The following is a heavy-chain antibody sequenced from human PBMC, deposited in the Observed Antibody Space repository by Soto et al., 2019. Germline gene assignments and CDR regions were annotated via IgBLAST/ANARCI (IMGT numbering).Heavy chain of an antibody. CDR1: GFTFDDYA. D-gene: IGHD6-13*01. CDR2: ISWNSGNL. J-gene: IGHJ5*02. Sequence: EVQLVESGGGLVQPGRSLRLSCAASGFTFDDYAMHWVRPAPGKGLEWVSGISWNSGNLGYADSVKGRFTISRDNAKNSLYLQMNSLRAEDTALYYCARAQGYSSSSNWFDPWGQGTLVTVSS. V-gene: IGHV3-9*01. CDR3: ARAQGYSSSSNWFDP.